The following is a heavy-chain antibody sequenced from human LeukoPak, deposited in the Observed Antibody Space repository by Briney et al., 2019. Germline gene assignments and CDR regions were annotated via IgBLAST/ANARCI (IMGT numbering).Heavy chain of an antibody. J-gene: IGHJ5*02. CDR2: ISPNSGGT. CDR3: ARESSCDTTNCLAPTDWFDP. V-gene: IGHV1-2*02. CDR1: GYTFTGYY. Sequence: ASVKVSCKASGYTFTGYYIHWVRQAPGQGLEWMGWISPNSGGTNYAQKFQGRVTMTRDTSITTAYMELSRLSSDDTAVYYCARESSCDTTNCLAPTDWFDPWGQGTLVTVSS. D-gene: IGHD2/OR15-2a*01.